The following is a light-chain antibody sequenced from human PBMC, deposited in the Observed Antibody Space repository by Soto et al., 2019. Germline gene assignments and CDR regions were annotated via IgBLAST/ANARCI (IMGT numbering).Light chain of an antibody. Sequence: ERVMTQSPATLSVSPGQRATLSCRASQSVSSNLAWYQQKPGQAPRLLIYEASTRATGIPDRFSGSGSGTDFNLTISRLEPEDFALYYCQQYGSSPITFGQGTR. CDR1: QSVSSN. J-gene: IGKJ5*01. V-gene: IGKV3-20*01. CDR2: EAS. CDR3: QQYGSSPIT.